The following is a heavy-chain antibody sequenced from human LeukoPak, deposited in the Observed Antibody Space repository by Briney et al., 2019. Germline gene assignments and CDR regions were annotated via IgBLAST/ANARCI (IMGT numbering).Heavy chain of an antibody. CDR3: ATGQGITIFGVVSGY. J-gene: IGHJ4*02. V-gene: IGHV1-24*01. CDR2: FDPEDGET. Sequence: ASVKVSCKVSGYTLTELSMHWVRQAPGKGLEWMGGFDPEDGETTYTQKFQGRVTMTEDTSTDTAYMELSSLRSEDTAVYYCATGQGITIFGVVSGYWGQGTLVTVSS. CDR1: GYTLTELS. D-gene: IGHD3-3*01.